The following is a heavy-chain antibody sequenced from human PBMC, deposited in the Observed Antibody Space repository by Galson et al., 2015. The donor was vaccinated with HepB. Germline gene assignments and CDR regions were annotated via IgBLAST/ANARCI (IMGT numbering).Heavy chain of an antibody. D-gene: IGHD3-10*01. J-gene: IGHJ6*03. CDR1: GYTFTGYY. CDR3: AGDLRGRPTYYYMDV. Sequence: SVKVSCKASGYTFTGYYLHWVRQAPGQGLEWMGWIDPNSGGANYAQNFQGRVTMTRDTSTSTAYMELSSLRSDDTAVYYCAGDLRGRPTYYYMDVWGKGTTVTVSS. CDR2: IDPNSGGA. V-gene: IGHV1-2*02.